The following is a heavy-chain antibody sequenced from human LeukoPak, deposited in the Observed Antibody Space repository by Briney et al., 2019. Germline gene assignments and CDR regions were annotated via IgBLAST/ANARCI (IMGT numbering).Heavy chain of an antibody. Sequence: GGSLRLSCETSGFTFISYGMHWVRQTPGKGLEWVAVISYDGSNKYYADSVEGRFTISRDNSKNTLYLQMNSLRTEDTAVYYCARDCDTSGYYYCGMDVWGQGTTVAVSS. CDR3: ARDCDTSGYYYCGMDV. CDR2: ISYDGSNK. V-gene: IGHV3-30*19. CDR1: GFTFISYG. J-gene: IGHJ6*02. D-gene: IGHD3-22*01.